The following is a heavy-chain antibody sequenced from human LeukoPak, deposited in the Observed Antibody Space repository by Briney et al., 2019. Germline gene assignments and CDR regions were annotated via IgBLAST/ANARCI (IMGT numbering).Heavy chain of an antibody. V-gene: IGHV1-46*01. Sequence: ASVKVSRKASGYTFTSYYMHWVRQAPGHGLEWMGIINPSGGSTSYAQKFQGRVTMTRDTSTSTVYMELSSLRSEDTAVYYCARDIAAYYYMDVWGKGTTVTISS. J-gene: IGHJ6*03. D-gene: IGHD6-13*01. CDR1: GYTFTSYY. CDR2: INPSGGST. CDR3: ARDIAAYYYMDV.